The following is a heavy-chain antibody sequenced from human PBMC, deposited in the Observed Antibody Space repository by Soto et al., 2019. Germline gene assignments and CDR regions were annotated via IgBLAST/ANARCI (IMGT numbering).Heavy chain of an antibody. CDR2: IKSKTDGGTT. V-gene: IGHV3-15*01. J-gene: IGHJ5*02. Sequence: GGSLRLSCAASGFTFSNAWMSWVCQAPGKGLEWVGRIKSKTDGGTTDYAAPVKGRFTISRDDSKNTLYLQMNSLKTEDTAVYYCTKDSLIITIFTPWGQGTLVTVSS. D-gene: IGHD3-3*01. CDR1: GFTFSNAW. CDR3: TKDSLIITIFTP.